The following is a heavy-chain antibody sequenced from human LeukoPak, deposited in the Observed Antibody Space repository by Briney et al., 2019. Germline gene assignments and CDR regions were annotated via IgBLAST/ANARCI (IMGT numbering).Heavy chain of an antibody. J-gene: IGHJ4*02. V-gene: IGHV3-48*02. CDR2: ISSGGGTR. CDR1: GFTFSDSG. CDR3: ATEGRSYSPGY. Sequence: GGSLRLSCAASGFTFSDSGMNWVRQAPGKGLEWISYISSGGGTRYYADSVEGRFTISRDNAENSLYLQMNSLRDDDTAVYYCATEGRSYSPGYWGQGTLVTVSS. D-gene: IGHD3-10*01.